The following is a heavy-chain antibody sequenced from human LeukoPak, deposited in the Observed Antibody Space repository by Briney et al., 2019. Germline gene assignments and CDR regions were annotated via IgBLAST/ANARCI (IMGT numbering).Heavy chain of an antibody. CDR3: ARDRGASPSLD. J-gene: IGHJ4*02. Sequence: GGSLRLSCAASGFTVSSNYMSWVRQAPGKGLEWVSVIYSGGSTYYADSVKGRFTISRDNAKNSLYLQMNSLRAEDTAVYYCARDRGASPSLDWGQGTLVTVSS. CDR2: IYSGGST. D-gene: IGHD3-10*01. V-gene: IGHV3-53*01. CDR1: GFTVSSNY.